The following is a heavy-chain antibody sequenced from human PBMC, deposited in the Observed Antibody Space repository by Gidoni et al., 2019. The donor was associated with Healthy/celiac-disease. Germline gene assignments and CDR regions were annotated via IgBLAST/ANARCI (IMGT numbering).Heavy chain of an antibody. CDR3: ARGSRRYCSSTSCYAGGIYYFDY. CDR2: INHSGST. D-gene: IGHD2-2*01. CDR1: GGSFSGYY. Sequence: VQLQKWGAGRLKPSETLALTGAVYGGSFSGYYRRWIRQPPGKGLEWIGEINHSGSTNYNPSLKSRVTISVDTSKHQFSLKLSSVTAADTAVYYCARGSRRYCSSTSCYAGGIYYFDYWGQGTLVTVSS. J-gene: IGHJ4*02. V-gene: IGHV4-34*01.